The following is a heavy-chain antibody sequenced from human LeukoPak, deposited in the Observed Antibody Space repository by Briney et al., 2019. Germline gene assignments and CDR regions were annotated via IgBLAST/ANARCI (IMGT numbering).Heavy chain of an antibody. V-gene: IGHV3-7*01. Sequence: QPGGSLTLSCEASGFTFSGNWMSWARQAPGKGLEWVASIDPDGSEKLYVDSVKGRFTISRDNTKTSLYLQMNSLGAEDTAVYYCAKLLGMATTYDSWGQGARVTVSS. J-gene: IGHJ4*02. D-gene: IGHD5-24*01. CDR2: IDPDGSEK. CDR3: AKLLGMATTYDS. CDR1: GFTFSGNW.